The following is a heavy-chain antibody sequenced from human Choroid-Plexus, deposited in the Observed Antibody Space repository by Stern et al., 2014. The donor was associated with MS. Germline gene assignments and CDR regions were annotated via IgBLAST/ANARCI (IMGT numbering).Heavy chain of an antibody. CDR3: ARDQRGITIFGVVTDYYYLGMDV. CDR1: GYIFTGYY. Sequence: QLVQSGAEVKKPGASVKVSCKTSGYIFTGYYIHWVRQAPGQGLEWMAWINPNTGGTKYARKFQGRVTMSRDTSISTAYVELSSLTSDDTAVYYCARDQRGITIFGVVTDYYYLGMDVWGQGTTVTVSS. D-gene: IGHD3-3*01. J-gene: IGHJ6*02. V-gene: IGHV1-2*02. CDR2: INPNTGGT.